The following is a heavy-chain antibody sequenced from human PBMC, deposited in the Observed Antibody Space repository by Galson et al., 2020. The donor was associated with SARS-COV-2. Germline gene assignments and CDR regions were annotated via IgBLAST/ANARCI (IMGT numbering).Heavy chain of an antibody. CDR1: GFTFSSYA. D-gene: IGHD1-1*01. Sequence: GESLKISCASSGFTFSSYAMTWVPQAPGKGLEWVSSIVGSGDRAYYADSVRGRFTVSRDNSKNTLYLQMNSLRAEDTALYYCANYMEDDVNWGQGTLVTVSS. V-gene: IGHV3-23*01. J-gene: IGHJ4*02. CDR3: ANYMEDDVN. CDR2: IVGSGDRA.